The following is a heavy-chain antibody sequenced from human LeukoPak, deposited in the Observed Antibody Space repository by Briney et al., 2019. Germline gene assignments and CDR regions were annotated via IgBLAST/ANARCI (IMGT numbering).Heavy chain of an antibody. Sequence: PGGSLRLSCAASGFTFSTYAMSWVRQAPGKGLEWLSAISNSGGSTYYPDSVKGRFTISRDNSKNTLYLQMNSLRAEDTAVYYCARDLDTAAADYYFDYWGQGTLVTVSS. CDR2: ISNSGGST. CDR1: GFTFSTYA. V-gene: IGHV3-23*01. J-gene: IGHJ4*02. CDR3: ARDLDTAAADYYFDY. D-gene: IGHD5-18*01.